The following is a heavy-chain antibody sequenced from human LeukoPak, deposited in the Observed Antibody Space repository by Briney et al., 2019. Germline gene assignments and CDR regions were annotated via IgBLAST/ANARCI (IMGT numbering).Heavy chain of an antibody. CDR2: IHPNSGGT. CDR3: ARERGNDYGDYLGAFDI. D-gene: IGHD4-17*01. J-gene: IGHJ3*02. CDR1: GYTFTGYY. V-gene: IGHV1-2*06. Sequence: ASVKVSCKASGYTFTGYYMHWVRQAPGQGLEWMGRIHPNSGGTNYAQKFQGRVTMTRDTSISTAYMELSRLRSDDTAVYYCARERGNDYGDYLGAFDIWGQGTTVTVSS.